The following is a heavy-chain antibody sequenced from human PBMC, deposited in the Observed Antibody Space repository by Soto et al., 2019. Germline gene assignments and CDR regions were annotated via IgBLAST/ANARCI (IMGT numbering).Heavy chain of an antibody. V-gene: IGHV6-1*01. J-gene: IGHJ6*02. Sequence: SQTLSLTCAISGDSVSANNAAWNWIRQSPSRGLEWLGRTYYRSKWNYDYAESVKSRLTITPDTSNNQFSLRLNSVTPEDAAVYYCVRQPLANLALYGMDVWGQGTTVTVSS. D-gene: IGHD6-6*01. CDR2: TYYRSKWNY. CDR1: GDSVSANNAA. CDR3: VRQPLANLALYGMDV.